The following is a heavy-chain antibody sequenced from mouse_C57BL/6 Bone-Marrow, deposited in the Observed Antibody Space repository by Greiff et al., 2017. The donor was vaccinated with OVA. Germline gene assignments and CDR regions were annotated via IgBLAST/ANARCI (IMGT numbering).Heavy chain of an antibody. J-gene: IGHJ2*01. D-gene: IGHD2-3*01. CDR2: IYPGSGST. CDR1: GYTFTSYW. V-gene: IGHV1-55*01. Sequence: QVQLQQPGAELVKPGASVKMSCKASGYTFTSYWITWVKQRPGQGLEWIGDIYPGSGSTNYNEKFKSKATLTVDTSSSTAYLQLSSLTAEDSAVYYWARHDGYYLDYWGQGTTLTVSS. CDR3: ARHDGYYLDY.